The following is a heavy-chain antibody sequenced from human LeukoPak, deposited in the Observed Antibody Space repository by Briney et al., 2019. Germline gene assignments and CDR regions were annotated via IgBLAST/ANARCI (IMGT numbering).Heavy chain of an antibody. J-gene: IGHJ3*02. CDR1: GYTFTSYD. D-gene: IGHD3-3*01. CDR2: ISAYNGNT. V-gene: IGHV1-18*01. Sequence: GASVKVSCKASGYTFTSYDINWVRQATGQGLEWMGWISAYNGNTNYAQKLQGRVTMTTDTSTSTAYMELRSLRSDDTAVYYCARVWVFWSGVDAFDIWGQGTMVTVSS. CDR3: ARVWVFWSGVDAFDI.